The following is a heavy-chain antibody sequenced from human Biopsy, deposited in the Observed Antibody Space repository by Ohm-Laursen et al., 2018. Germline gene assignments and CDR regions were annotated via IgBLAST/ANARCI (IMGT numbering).Heavy chain of an antibody. D-gene: IGHD3-16*02. CDR1: GYTFTNYF. Sequence: ASVKVSCKASGYTFTNYFLHWVRQAPGQGLEWMGMINPSNARTNYAQKFQGRVTMTRDTSTSTVYMDLGSLRSEDTALYFCARAYRMYFFDFWGQGSLVTVPA. J-gene: IGHJ4*02. V-gene: IGHV1-46*01. CDR2: INPSNART. CDR3: ARAYRMYFFDF.